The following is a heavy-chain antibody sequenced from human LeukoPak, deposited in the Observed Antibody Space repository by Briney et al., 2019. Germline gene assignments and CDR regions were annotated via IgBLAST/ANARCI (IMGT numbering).Heavy chain of an antibody. CDR2: INPNSGGT. CDR3: ARSFRANDYYFDY. D-gene: IGHD3-3*01. V-gene: IGHV1-2*04. CDR1: GYTFTGYF. Sequence: GASVKVSCKASGYTFTGYFMHWVRQAPGQGLEWMGWINPNSGGTNYAQNFQGWVTMTRDTSISTAYMELSRLRSDDTAVYYCARSFRANDYYFDYWGQGTLVTVSS. J-gene: IGHJ4*02.